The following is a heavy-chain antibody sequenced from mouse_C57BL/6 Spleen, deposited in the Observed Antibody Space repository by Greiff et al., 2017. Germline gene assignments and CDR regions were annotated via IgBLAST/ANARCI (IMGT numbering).Heavy chain of an antibody. J-gene: IGHJ4*01. V-gene: IGHV1-26*01. CDR2: INPNNGGT. D-gene: IGHD2-2*01. CDR1: GYTFTDYY. Sequence: EVQLQQSGPELVKPGASVKISCKASGYTFTDYYMNWVKQSHGKSLEWIGDINPNNGGTSYNQKFKGKATLTVDKSSSTAYMELRSLTSEDSAVYYCARSMVREAMDYWGQGTSVTVSS. CDR3: ARSMVREAMDY.